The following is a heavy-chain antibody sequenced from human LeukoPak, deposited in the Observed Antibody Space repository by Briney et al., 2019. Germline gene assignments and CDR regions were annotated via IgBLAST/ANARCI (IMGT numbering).Heavy chain of an antibody. CDR2: IIPIFGTA. CDR3: AREGGSSGSLL. CDR1: GGTFSSYA. J-gene: IGHJ4*02. Sequence: ASVKVSCKASGGTFSSYAISWVRQAPGQGLEWMGGIIPIFGTANYAQKFQGRVTITADKSTSTAYMELSSLRSEDTAVYYSAREGGSSGSLLWGQGTLVTVSS. D-gene: IGHD3-22*01. V-gene: IGHV1-69*06.